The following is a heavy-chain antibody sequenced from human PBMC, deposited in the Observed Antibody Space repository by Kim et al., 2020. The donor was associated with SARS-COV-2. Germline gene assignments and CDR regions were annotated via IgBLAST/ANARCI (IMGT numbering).Heavy chain of an antibody. D-gene: IGHD5-18*01. CDR3: ARRTRRYIYGYFYY. CDR1: DGSISSSDYY. J-gene: IGHJ4*01. Sequence: SETLSLTCTFSDGSISSSDYYWGWIRQPPGKGLEWIGSIYYTGSTYYNPSLKSRVTISVDTSKNQFSLKLSSVTAADTAFYSCARRTRRYIYGYFYYWG. CDR2: IYYTGST. V-gene: IGHV4-39*01.